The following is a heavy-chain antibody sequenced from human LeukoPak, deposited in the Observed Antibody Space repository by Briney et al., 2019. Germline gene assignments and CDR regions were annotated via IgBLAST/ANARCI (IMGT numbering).Heavy chain of an antibody. J-gene: IGHJ4*02. CDR2: IGAGGTFT. CDR3: AKARNGDPPYYFDY. V-gene: IGHV3-23*01. Sequence: GGSLRLSCTASGFTFSSYAINWVRQAPGKGLEWVSGIGAGGTFTYYADSVKGRFTIFRDNSRNTLYLQMNSLRADDTAVYYCAKARNGDPPYYFDYWGQGTLVTASS. CDR1: GFTFSSYA. D-gene: IGHD4-17*01.